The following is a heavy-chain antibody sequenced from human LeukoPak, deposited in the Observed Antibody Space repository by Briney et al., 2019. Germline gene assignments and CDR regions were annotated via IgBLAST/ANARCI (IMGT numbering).Heavy chain of an antibody. V-gene: IGHV3-9*01. CDR2: ISWNSGSI. Sequence: PGRSLGLSCAASGFTFDDYAMHWVRQAPGKGLEWVSGISWNSGSIGYADSVKGRFTISRDNAKNSLYLQMNSLRAEDTAVYYCAKSKFVLMVYAGYYFDYWGQGTLVTVSS. J-gene: IGHJ4*02. CDR1: GFTFDDYA. CDR3: AKSKFVLMVYAGYYFDY. D-gene: IGHD2-8*01.